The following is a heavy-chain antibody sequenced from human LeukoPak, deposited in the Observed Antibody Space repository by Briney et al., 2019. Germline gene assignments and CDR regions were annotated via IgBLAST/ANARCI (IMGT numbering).Heavy chain of an antibody. Sequence: GGSLRLSCAASGFTFSSYAMSWVRQAPGEGLEWVSAISGSGGSTYYADSVKGRFTISRDNSKNTLYLQMNSLRAEDTAVYYCAKTSDIVVVPAAINLDYWGQGTLVTVSS. CDR2: ISGSGGST. D-gene: IGHD2-2*02. CDR1: GFTFSSYA. J-gene: IGHJ4*02. V-gene: IGHV3-23*01. CDR3: AKTSDIVVVPAAINLDY.